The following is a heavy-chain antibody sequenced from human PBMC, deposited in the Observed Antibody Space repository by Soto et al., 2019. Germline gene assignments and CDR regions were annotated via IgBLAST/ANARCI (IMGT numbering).Heavy chain of an antibody. J-gene: IGHJ4*02. D-gene: IGHD6-13*01. V-gene: IGHV1-69*12. Sequence: QVQLMQSGAEVKKPGSSVKVSCKASGDTFNSYAVNWVRQAPGQGLEWMGGIIPIFGAANYAQKFQGRVTITADEPTSTVYMELRSLRADDTAVLYCARELRITTAGPRPYDYWGQGTLVTVSS. CDR3: ARELRITTAGPRPYDY. CDR2: IIPIFGAA. CDR1: GDTFNSYA.